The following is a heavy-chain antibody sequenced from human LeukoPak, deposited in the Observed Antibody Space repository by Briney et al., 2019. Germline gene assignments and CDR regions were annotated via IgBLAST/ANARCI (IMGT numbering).Heavy chain of an antibody. D-gene: IGHD3-10*01. CDR3: ARGILLLWFGEWGNWFDP. Sequence: SETLSLTCTVSGGSISSSGYYWSWIRQPPGKGLEWIGEINHSGSTNYNPSLKSRVTISVDTSKNQFSLKLSSVTAADTAVYYCARGILLLWFGEWGNWFDPWGQGTLVTVSS. CDR2: INHSGST. V-gene: IGHV4-39*07. J-gene: IGHJ5*02. CDR1: GGSISSSGYY.